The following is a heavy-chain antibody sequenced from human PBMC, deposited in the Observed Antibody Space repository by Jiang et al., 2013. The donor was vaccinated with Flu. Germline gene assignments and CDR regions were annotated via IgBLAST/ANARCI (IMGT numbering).Heavy chain of an antibody. CDR1: GGSISSSSYY. J-gene: IGHJ4*02. D-gene: IGHD2-15*01. CDR3: ARFFSLGYCSGGSCRGFDY. Sequence: KPSETLSLTCTVSGGSISSSSYYWGWIRQPPGKGLEWIGSIYYSGSTYYNPSLKSRVTISVDTSKNQFSLKLSSVTAADTAVYYCARFFSLGYCSGGSCRGFDYWGQGTLVTVSS. CDR2: IYYSGST. V-gene: IGHV4-39*01.